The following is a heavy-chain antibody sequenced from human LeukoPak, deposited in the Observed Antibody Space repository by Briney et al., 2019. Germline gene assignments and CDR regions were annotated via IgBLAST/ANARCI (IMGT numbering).Heavy chain of an antibody. CDR2: ISGSGGST. CDR3: AKDQFTMVRGVSLGPYDY. V-gene: IGHV3-23*01. Sequence: GGSLRLSCAASGFTFSSYAMSWVRQAPGKGLEWVSAISGSGGSTYYADSVKGRFTISRDNSKNTLYLQMNSLRAEDTAVYYCAKDQFTMVRGVSLGPYDYWGQGTLVTVSS. J-gene: IGHJ4*02. CDR1: GFTFSSYA. D-gene: IGHD3-10*01.